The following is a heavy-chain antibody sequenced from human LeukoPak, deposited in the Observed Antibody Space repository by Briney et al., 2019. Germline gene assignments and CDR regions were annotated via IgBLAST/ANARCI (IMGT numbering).Heavy chain of an antibody. CDR1: VYTFTVYF. D-gene: IGHD6-13*01. Sequence: EASVTVSFMPSVYTFTVYFMHWVRQAPAQGREGMGWINPNSGGTNYSQKFQGTVTITRDTSISTAYMELSRLRSYDTAVYYCARDKERGVIAAAGSTWGQGTLVTVSS. J-gene: IGHJ5*02. CDR3: ARDKERGVIAAAGST. CDR2: INPNSGGT. V-gene: IGHV1-2*02.